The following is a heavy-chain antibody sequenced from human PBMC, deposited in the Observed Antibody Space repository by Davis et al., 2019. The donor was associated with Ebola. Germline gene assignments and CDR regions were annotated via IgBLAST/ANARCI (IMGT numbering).Heavy chain of an antibody. CDR2: ISWNSGSI. V-gene: IGHV3-9*01. CDR3: AKERVTKFLSPYFYYGMDV. CDR1: GISFDDYA. Sequence: SLKISCAASGISFDDYAMHWVRQAPGKGLEWVSGISWNSGSIDYADSVKGRFTISRDNAKNSLYLEMNSLRGEDTALYYCAKERVTKFLSPYFYYGMDVWGKGTTVTVSS. J-gene: IGHJ6*04. D-gene: IGHD2-21*02.